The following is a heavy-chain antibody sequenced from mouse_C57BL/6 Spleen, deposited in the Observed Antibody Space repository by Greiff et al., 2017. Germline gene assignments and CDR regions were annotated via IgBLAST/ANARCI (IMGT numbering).Heavy chain of an antibody. CDR1: GFTFSSYA. CDR2: ISDGGSYT. D-gene: IGHD2-2*01. Sequence: EVQRVESGGGLVKPGGSLKLSCAASGFTFSSYAMSWVRQTPEKRLEWVATISDGGSYTYYPDNVKGRFTISRDNAKNNLYLQMSQLKSEDTAMYYCARMVTTDYYAMDYWGQGTSVTVSS. J-gene: IGHJ4*01. V-gene: IGHV5-4*01. CDR3: ARMVTTDYYAMDY.